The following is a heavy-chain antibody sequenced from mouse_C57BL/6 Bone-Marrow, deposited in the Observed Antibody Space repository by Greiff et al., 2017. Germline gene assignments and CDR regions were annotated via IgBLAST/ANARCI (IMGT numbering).Heavy chain of an antibody. CDR1: GYTFTSYW. CDR2: IDPNSGGT. CDR3: ATTVVRRGYWYFDG. Sequence: VQLQQPGAELVKPGASVKLSCKASGYTFTSYWMHWVKQRPGRGLEWIGRIDPNSGGTKYNEKFKSKATLTVDKPSSTAYMQLSSLTSEDSAVYYCATTVVRRGYWYFDGWGTGTTVTVAS. J-gene: IGHJ1*03. V-gene: IGHV1-72*01. D-gene: IGHD1-1*01.